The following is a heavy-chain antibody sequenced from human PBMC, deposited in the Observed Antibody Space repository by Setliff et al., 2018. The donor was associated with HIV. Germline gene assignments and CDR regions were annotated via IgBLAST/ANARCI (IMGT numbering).Heavy chain of an antibody. J-gene: IGHJ3*01. D-gene: IGHD3-22*01. V-gene: IGHV4-34*01. Sequence: SSETLSFTCAVYGGSFSGYYWTWIRQSPGRGLEWIGDINHSGRVNDNPSLKSRVTISADTSKNQFSLKLKSVTAADTAVYYCVRGQRWVVILATYDALDVWAQGTLVTVSS. CDR2: INHSGRV. CDR1: GGSFSGYY. CDR3: VRGQRWVVILATYDALDV.